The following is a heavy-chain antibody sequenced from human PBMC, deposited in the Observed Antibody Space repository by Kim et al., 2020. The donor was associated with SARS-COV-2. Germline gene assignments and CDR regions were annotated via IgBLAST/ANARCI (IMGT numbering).Heavy chain of an antibody. CDR3: AKDAKLLGGVAASWGY. CDR2: ISGSGGST. CDR1: GFTFSSYA. Sequence: GGSLRLSCAASGFTFSSYAMSWVRQAPGKGLEWVSAISGSGGSTYYADSVKGRFTISRDNSKNTLYLQMNSLRAEDTAVYYCAKDAKLLGGVAASWGYWGQGTLVTVSS. D-gene: IGHD2-15*01. J-gene: IGHJ4*02. V-gene: IGHV3-23*01.